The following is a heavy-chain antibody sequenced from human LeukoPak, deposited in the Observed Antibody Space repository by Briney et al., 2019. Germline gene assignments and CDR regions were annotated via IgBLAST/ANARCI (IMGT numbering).Heavy chain of an antibody. Sequence: GESLKISCKGSGYSFTSYWIGWVRQMPGKGLEWMGIIYPGDSDTRYSPSFQGQVTISADKSISTAYLQWSSLKASDTAMYYCARLTVLYYYGSGSYYFDYWGQGTLVTVSS. V-gene: IGHV5-51*01. CDR1: GYSFTSYW. J-gene: IGHJ4*02. D-gene: IGHD3-10*01. CDR2: IYPGDSDT. CDR3: ARLTVLYYYGSGSYYFDY.